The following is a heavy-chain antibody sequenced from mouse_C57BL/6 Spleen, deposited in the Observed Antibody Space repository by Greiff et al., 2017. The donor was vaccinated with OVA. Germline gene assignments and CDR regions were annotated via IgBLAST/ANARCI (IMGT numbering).Heavy chain of an antibody. CDR2: IYPGNSDT. D-gene: IGHD2-4*01. CDR3: TRGNDYDGHFY. J-gene: IGHJ2*01. Sequence: VQLQQSGTVLARPGASVKMSCKTSGYTFTSYWMHWVKQRPGQGLEWIGAIYPGNSDTSYNPKFKGKAKLTAVTAASTAYMELSSLTNEDSAVYYCTRGNDYDGHFYWGQGTTLTVSS. V-gene: IGHV1-5*01. CDR1: GYTFTSYW.